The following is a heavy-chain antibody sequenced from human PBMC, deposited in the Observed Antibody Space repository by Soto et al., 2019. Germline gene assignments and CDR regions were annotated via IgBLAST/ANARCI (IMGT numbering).Heavy chain of an antibody. D-gene: IGHD5-12*01. J-gene: IGHJ4*02. V-gene: IGHV3-11*01. CDR2: ISSSGATI. CDR3: ARDWVLATGPIDY. Sequence: QVQLVESGGGLVEPRGSLRLSCAASGFTFSDYYMSWIRQAPGKGLEWLSYISSSGATIYYVDSVKGRFTISRDNAKKSLYLQMDSLRAEDTAVYYCARDWVLATGPIDYWGPGTLVTVSS. CDR1: GFTFSDYY.